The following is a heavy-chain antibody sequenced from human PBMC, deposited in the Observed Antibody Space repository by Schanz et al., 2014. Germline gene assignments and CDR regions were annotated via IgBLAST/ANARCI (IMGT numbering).Heavy chain of an antibody. Sequence: EVQLVESGGGLVQPGGSLRLSCAASGFAFDTYWMSWVRQAPGKGLEWVANIKHDGSEKYYVDSVKGRFTISRDNAKNSMYLEMNSLRAEDTAVYFCARDGGRDGYNLAFDVWGQGTLVTVSS. CDR3: ARDGGRDGYNLAFDV. V-gene: IGHV3-7*03. J-gene: IGHJ3*01. CDR1: GFAFDTYW. CDR2: IKHDGSEK. D-gene: IGHD5-12*01.